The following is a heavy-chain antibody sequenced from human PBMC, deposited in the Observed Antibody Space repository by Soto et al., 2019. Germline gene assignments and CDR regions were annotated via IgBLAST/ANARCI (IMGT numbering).Heavy chain of an antibody. CDR1: VFPFSDYY. V-gene: IGHV3-11*06. CDR2: ISCRSSYT. J-gene: IGHJ4*02. D-gene: IGHD5-18*01. CDR3: ATDHCLGGYIYGKFDC. Sequence: GGSLRLSCAASVFPFSDYYMSLIRQAPGKGLEWVSHISCRSSYTNYAASVEGRFTISRDNAKNTLYLQMNRLRADDTAVYYCATDHCLGGYIYGKFDCRGQGALVTVSS.